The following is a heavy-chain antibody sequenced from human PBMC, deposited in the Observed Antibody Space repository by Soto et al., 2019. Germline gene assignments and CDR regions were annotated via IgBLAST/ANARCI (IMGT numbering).Heavy chain of an antibody. CDR3: AGVESGIAVAWDWYFDL. CDR1: GFTVSNNY. J-gene: IGHJ2*01. CDR2: IYSGGGT. D-gene: IGHD6-19*01. V-gene: IGHV3-66*01. Sequence: EVQLVESGGGLVQPGGSLRLSCAASGFTVSNNYMSWVRQAPGKGLEWVSVIYSGGGTHYADSVKGRFTISRDNSKNTLYLQMNSLRAEDTAVYYCAGVESGIAVAWDWYFDLWGRGTLVTVSS.